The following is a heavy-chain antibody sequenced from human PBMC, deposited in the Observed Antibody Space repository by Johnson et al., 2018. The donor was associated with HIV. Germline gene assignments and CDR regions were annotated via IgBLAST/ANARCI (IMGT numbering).Heavy chain of an antibody. J-gene: IGHJ3*02. D-gene: IGHD3-10*01. CDR1: GFTFSNYG. V-gene: IGHV3-64*01. CDR3: ATSEGYGSGSPNAFDI. Sequence: VQLVESGGGVVQPGRSLRLSCTASGFTFSNYGMHWVRQAPGKGLEYVSAISSNGGSTYYANSVKGRFTISRDNSKNTLYLLMTSLRAEDTAVYYCATSEGYGSGSPNAFDIWGQGTMVTVSS. CDR2: ISSNGGST.